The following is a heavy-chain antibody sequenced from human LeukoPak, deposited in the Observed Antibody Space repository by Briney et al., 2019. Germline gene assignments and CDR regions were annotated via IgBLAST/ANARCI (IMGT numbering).Heavy chain of an antibody. D-gene: IGHD1-26*01. Sequence: SETLSLTCTVSGGSISSSNYYWGWIRQPPGKGLEWIGTIYYSGSPYYNPSLKSRVTISVDTSENHFSLKLTSVTAADTAVYYCARHRCIVGATCWFDPWGQGTLVTVSS. CDR1: GGSISSSNYY. CDR2: IYYSGSP. V-gene: IGHV4-39*01. J-gene: IGHJ5*02. CDR3: ARHRCIVGATCWFDP.